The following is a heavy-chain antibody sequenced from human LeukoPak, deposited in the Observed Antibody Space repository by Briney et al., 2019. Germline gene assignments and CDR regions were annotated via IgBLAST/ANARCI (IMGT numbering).Heavy chain of an antibody. CDR2: ISSSGSTI. Sequence: NPGGSLRLSCAASGFTFSDYYMSWIRQAPGKGLEWVSYISSSGSTIYYADSVKGRFTISRDNAKNSLYLQMNSLRAEDTAAYYCARDLYCSSTSCYNGRDAFDIWGQGTMVTVSS. D-gene: IGHD2-2*02. J-gene: IGHJ3*02. CDR1: GFTFSDYY. V-gene: IGHV3-11*01. CDR3: ARDLYCSSTSCYNGRDAFDI.